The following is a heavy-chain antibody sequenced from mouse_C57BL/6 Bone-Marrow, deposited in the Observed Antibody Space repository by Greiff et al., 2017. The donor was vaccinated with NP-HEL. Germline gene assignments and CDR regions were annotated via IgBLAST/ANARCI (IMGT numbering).Heavy chain of an antibody. CDR1: GYTFTSYG. J-gene: IGHJ4*01. CDR3: ARYGRGSYYAMDY. CDR2: IYPRSGNT. Sequence: VQLQQSGAELARPGASVKLSCKASGYTFTSYGISWVKQRPGQGLEWIGEIYPRSGNTYYNEKFKGKATLTADKSSSTAYMELRSLTSEDSAVYFCARYGRGSYYAMDYWGQGTSVTVSS. D-gene: IGHD1-1*02. V-gene: IGHV1-81*01.